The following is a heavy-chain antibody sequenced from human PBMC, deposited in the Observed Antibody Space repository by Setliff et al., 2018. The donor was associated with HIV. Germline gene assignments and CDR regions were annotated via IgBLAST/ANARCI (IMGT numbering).Heavy chain of an antibody. CDR3: ARSTGELDY. J-gene: IGHJ4*02. Sequence: LSLTCTVSSGSISSGTYYWSWIRQYPGKGLEWIGYIDYSGSAFYNPSLKSRITISRDTSKNQFSLKLSSVTAADPAVYYCARSTGELDYWGQGTLVTVSS. CDR1: SGSISSGTYY. V-gene: IGHV4-31*03. CDR2: IDYSGSA. D-gene: IGHD3-16*01.